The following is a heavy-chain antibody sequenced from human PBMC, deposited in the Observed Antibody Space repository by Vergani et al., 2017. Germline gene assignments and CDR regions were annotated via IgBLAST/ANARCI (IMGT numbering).Heavy chain of an antibody. CDR3: ATTVIAAAGTTDY. CDR1: GFTVSSNY. Sequence: EVQLVESGGGLVQPGGSLRLSCAASGFTVSSNYMSWVRQAPGKGLEWVSSISSSSSYIYYAESVKGRFTISRDNAKNSLYLQMNSLRAEVTAVYYCATTVIAAAGTTDYWGQGTLVTVSS. D-gene: IGHD6-13*01. V-gene: IGHV3-21*01. J-gene: IGHJ4*02. CDR2: ISSSSSYI.